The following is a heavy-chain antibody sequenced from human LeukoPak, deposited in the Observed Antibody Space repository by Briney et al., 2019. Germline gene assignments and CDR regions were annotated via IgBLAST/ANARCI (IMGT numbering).Heavy chain of an antibody. CDR2: IRKDGGET. D-gene: IGHD6-19*01. V-gene: IGHV3-7*03. CDR3: ARHTSGQPFTY. Sequence: GGSLRLSCAASGFTFSNYGMHWVRQAPENALEWVAYIRKDGGETYYVDSVKGRFTISRDNAKNSLYLQMNSLRAEDTAVYYWARHTSGQPFTYWGQGTLVTVSS. CDR1: GFTFSNYG. J-gene: IGHJ4*02.